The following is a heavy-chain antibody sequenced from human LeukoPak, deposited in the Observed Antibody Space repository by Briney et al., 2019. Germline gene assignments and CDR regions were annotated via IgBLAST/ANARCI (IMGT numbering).Heavy chain of an antibody. CDR3: ARDPIQRTTVVTLDAFDI. CDR2: IYYSGST. CDR1: GGSISSSSYY. Sequence: PSETLSLTCTVSGGSISSSSYYWGWIRQPPGKGLEWIGSIYYSGSTYYNPSLKSRVTISVDTSKNQFSLKLSSVTAADTAVYYCARDPIQRTTVVTLDAFDIWGQGTMVTVSS. J-gene: IGHJ3*02. V-gene: IGHV4-39*07. D-gene: IGHD4-23*01.